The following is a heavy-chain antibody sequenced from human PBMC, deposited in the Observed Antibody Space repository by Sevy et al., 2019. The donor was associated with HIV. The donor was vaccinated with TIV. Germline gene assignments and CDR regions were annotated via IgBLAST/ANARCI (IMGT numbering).Heavy chain of an antibody. V-gene: IGHV3-21*01. CDR1: GFTFSSYS. CDR3: ARERIVGAVRAFDI. D-gene: IGHD1-26*01. J-gene: IGHJ3*02. CDR2: ISSSSSYI. Sequence: GGSLRLSCAASGFTFSSYSMNWVRQAPGKGLEWVSSISSSSSYIYYANSVKGRFTISRENAKNSLYLQMNSLRAEDTAVYYCARERIVGAVRAFDIWGQGTMVTVSS.